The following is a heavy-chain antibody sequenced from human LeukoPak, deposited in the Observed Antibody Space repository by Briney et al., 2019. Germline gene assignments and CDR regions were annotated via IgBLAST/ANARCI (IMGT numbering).Heavy chain of an antibody. V-gene: IGHV3-7*01. Sequence: PGGSLRLSCAASGFTYSTYWMSWVRQAPGKGLEWVANINQDGSEKYYVDSVRGQFTISRDKAKNSLYLQMNSLRGEDTAVYYCARNAPFDYWGQGTLVTVSS. J-gene: IGHJ4*02. CDR2: INQDGSEK. CDR3: ARNAPFDY. CDR1: GFTYSTYW.